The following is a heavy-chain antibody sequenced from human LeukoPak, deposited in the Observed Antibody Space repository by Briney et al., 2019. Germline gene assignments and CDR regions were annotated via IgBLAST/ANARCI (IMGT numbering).Heavy chain of an antibody. Sequence: SETLSLTCAVYGGSFSGYNWSWILQPPGRGLEWVGEINHSGGTNYNPSLKSRVTISVDTSKNHFSLQRSSVTAADTAVYYCARDLYYDSSGYYLHWGQGTLVTVSS. D-gene: IGHD3-22*01. CDR3: ARDLYYDSSGYYLH. CDR2: INHSGGT. J-gene: IGHJ4*01. CDR1: GGSFSGYN. V-gene: IGHV4-34*01.